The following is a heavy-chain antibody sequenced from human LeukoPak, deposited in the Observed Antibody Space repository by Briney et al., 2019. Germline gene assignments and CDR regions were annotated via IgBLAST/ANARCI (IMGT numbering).Heavy chain of an antibody. CDR1: GFTFSSYE. D-gene: IGHD2-15*01. CDR3: AKRSCSGGSCNFDY. J-gene: IGHJ4*02. Sequence: GGSLRLSCAASGFTFSSYEMNWVRQAPGKGLEWVSAISDSGGATNCADSVKGRFTISRDNSKNTLYLQMNSLRAEDTAVYYCAKRSCSGGSCNFDYWGQGTLVTVSS. V-gene: IGHV3-23*01. CDR2: ISDSGGAT.